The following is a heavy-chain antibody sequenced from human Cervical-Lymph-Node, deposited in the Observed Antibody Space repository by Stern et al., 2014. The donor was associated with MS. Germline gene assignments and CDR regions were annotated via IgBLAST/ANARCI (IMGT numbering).Heavy chain of an antibody. V-gene: IGHV1-2*04. J-gene: IGHJ4*02. D-gene: IGHD6-13*01. Sequence: VQLVESGAEVKKPGASVKVSCKASGYTFTGYYMHWVRQAPGQGLEWMGWINPNSGGTNYAQKFKGWVTMTRDTAISTAYMELSRLRSDDTAVYYCARETAAAGTYFDYWGQGTLVTVSS. CDR3: ARETAAAGTYFDY. CDR1: GYTFTGYY. CDR2: INPNSGGT.